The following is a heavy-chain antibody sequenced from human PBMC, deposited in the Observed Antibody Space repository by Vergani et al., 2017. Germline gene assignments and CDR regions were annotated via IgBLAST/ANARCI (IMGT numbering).Heavy chain of an antibody. Sequence: QVQLVQSGAEVKKPGASVKVSCKASGYTFTSYGISWVRQAPGQGLEWMGWISAYNGNTNYAQKLQGRVTITADKSTSTAYMELSSLRSEDTAVYYCARVRYCSGGSCAHFDYWGQGTLVTVSS. CDR1: GYTFTSYG. CDR3: ARVRYCSGGSCAHFDY. D-gene: IGHD2-15*01. V-gene: IGHV1-18*04. CDR2: ISAYNGNT. J-gene: IGHJ4*02.